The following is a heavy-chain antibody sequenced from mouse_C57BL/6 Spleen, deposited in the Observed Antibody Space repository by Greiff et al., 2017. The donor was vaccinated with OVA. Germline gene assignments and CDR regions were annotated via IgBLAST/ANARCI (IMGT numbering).Heavy chain of an antibody. J-gene: IGHJ4*01. CDR2: IYPGDGDT. Sequence: QVQLQQSGPELVKPGASVKISCKASGYAFSRSWMNWVKQRPGKGLEWIGRIYPGDGDTDYNGKFKGKATLTADKSSSTAYMQLSSLTSEDSAVYFCAPIYDGYSNAMDYWGQGTSVTVSS. CDR3: APIYDGYSNAMDY. V-gene: IGHV1-82*01. CDR1: GYAFSRSW. D-gene: IGHD2-3*01.